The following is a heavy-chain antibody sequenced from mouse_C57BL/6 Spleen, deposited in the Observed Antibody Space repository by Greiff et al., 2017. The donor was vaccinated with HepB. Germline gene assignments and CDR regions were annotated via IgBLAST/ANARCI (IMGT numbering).Heavy chain of an antibody. V-gene: IGHV1-61*01. CDR3: ARSYYGRMMDY. CDR1: GYTFTSYW. D-gene: IGHD1-1*01. CDR2: IYPSDSET. Sequence: VQLQQPGAELVRPGSSVKLSCKASGYTFTSYWMDWVKQRPGQGLEWIGNIYPSDSETHYNQKFKDKATLTVDKSSSTAYMQLSSLTSEDSAVYYCARSYYGRMMDYWGQGTSVTVSS. J-gene: IGHJ4*01.